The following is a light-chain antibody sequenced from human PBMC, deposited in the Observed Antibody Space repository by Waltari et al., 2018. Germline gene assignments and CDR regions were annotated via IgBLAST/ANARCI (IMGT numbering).Light chain of an antibody. Sequence: AIQMTQSPSSLSASVGDRVTITCRASQGIRNDVGWYHQGPGRAPILLIYEGSTLQSGVPSRFSGSGSGTGVTLTISSLQPEDSGTYYCLQDYSYPWTFGQGTKVEIK. V-gene: IGKV1-6*01. CDR2: EGS. CDR3: LQDYSYPWT. CDR1: QGIRND. J-gene: IGKJ1*01.